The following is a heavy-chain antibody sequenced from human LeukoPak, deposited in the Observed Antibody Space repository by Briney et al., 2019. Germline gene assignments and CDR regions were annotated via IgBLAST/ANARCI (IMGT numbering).Heavy chain of an antibody. J-gene: IGHJ3*02. CDR3: ASIAVADAFDI. CDR2: IIPIFGTA. V-gene: IGHV1-69*06. D-gene: IGHD6-19*01. CDR1: GGTFSSYA. Sequence: SVKVSCKASGGTFSSYAISWVRQAPGQGLEWMGGIIPIFGTANYAQKFQGRVTITADKSTSTAYMELSSLRSDDTAVYYCASIAVADAFDIWGQGTMVTVSS.